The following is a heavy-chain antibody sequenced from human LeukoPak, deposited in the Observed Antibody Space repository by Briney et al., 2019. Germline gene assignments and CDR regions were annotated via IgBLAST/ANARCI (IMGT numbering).Heavy chain of an antibody. CDR2: IYYSGST. V-gene: IGHV4-61*01. CDR3: ARDGGLHPDY. D-gene: IGHD4-11*01. Sequence: SETLSLTCTVSGGSVSSGSYYWSWIRQPPGKGLEWIGYIYYSGSTNYNPSLKSRVTISVDTSKNQFSLKLSSVTAADTAVYYCARDGGLHPDYWGQGTLVTVPS. J-gene: IGHJ4*02. CDR1: GGSVSSGSYY.